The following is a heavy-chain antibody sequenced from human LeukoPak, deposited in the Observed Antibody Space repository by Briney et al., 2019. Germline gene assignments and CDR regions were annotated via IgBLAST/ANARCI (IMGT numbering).Heavy chain of an antibody. V-gene: IGHV1-2*04. D-gene: IGHD3-10*01. J-gene: IGHJ6*02. CDR1: GYTFTAYY. CDR3: ARGAAMVRGVNYYYYGMDV. CDR2: INPDSGGT. Sequence: ASVKVSCKASGYTFTAYYMHWLRQAPGQGLEWMGWINPDSGGTKYAQKFQGWVTMTRDTSISTAYMELSRLRSDDTAVYYCARGAAMVRGVNYYYYGMDVWGQGTTVTVSS.